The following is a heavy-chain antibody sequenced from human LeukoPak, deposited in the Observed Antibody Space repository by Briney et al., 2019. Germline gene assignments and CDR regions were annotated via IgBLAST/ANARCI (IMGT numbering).Heavy chain of an antibody. D-gene: IGHD6-6*01. CDR3: ARVSHEYSSSFFDY. V-gene: IGHV4-61*02. Sequence: SETLSLTCTVSGGSISSGSYYWSWIRQPAGKGLEWIGRIYTSGSTNYNPSLKSRVTISVDTSKSQFSLKLSSVTAADTAVYYCARVSHEYSSSFFDYWGQGTLVTVSS. J-gene: IGHJ4*02. CDR1: GGSISSGSYY. CDR2: IYTSGST.